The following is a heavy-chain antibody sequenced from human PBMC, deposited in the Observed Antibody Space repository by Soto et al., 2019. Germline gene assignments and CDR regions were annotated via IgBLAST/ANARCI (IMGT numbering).Heavy chain of an antibody. CDR2: ISHTGST. J-gene: IGHJ5*02. D-gene: IGHD3-10*01. CDR1: GGSITSGNSYS. CDR3: ARAVAPYFGTWFDP. Sequence: PSETLSLTCAVSGGSITSGNSYSWSWIRQPPGKGLEWIGFISHTGSTSYNPSLKSRLTMSVDKSKNQFSLRLSSVTAADMAVYYCARAVAPYFGTWFDPWGQGILVTVSS. V-gene: IGHV4-30-2*01.